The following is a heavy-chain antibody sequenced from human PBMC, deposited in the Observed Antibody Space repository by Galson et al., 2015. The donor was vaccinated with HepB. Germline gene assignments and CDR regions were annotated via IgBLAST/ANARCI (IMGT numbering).Heavy chain of an antibody. CDR2: IIPIFGTA. CDR1: GGTFSYYS. Sequence: SVKVSCKASGGTFSYYSISWVRQAPGQGLEWMGGIIPIFGTANYAQKFQGRVTITADESTSTAYMELSSLRSEDTAVYYCARPSPLVRGEGCFDIWGQGTVVTVSS. J-gene: IGHJ3*02. D-gene: IGHD3-10*01. CDR3: ARPSPLVRGEGCFDI. V-gene: IGHV1-69*13.